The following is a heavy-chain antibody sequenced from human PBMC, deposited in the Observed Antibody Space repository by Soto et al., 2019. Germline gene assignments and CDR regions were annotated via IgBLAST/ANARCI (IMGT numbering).Heavy chain of an antibody. Sequence: SETLSLTCAVSGGSISSGGYSWSWIRQPPGKGLEWIGYIYHSGSTYYNPSLKSRVTISVDRSKNQFSLKLSSVTAADTAVYYCRAARVWEDYWGQGTLVTVSS. CDR3: RAARVWEDY. CDR1: GGSISSGGYS. V-gene: IGHV4-30-2*01. CDR2: IYHSGST. J-gene: IGHJ4*02. D-gene: IGHD6-6*01.